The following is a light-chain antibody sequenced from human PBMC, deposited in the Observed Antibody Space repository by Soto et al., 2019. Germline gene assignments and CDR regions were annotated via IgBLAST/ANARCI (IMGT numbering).Light chain of an antibody. V-gene: IGKV1-12*01. CDR2: TVS. CDR1: HGVSGW. Sequence: IQMTQSPSSVSASVGDTVTLSCQTSHGVSGWLAWYQQKPGKAPTLLIYTVSNLQGGVPSRFSGSGSGPDFRLTITNLQPEDFATYFCQQGKTFPFTFGPGAKVEVK. CDR3: QQGKTFPFT. J-gene: IGKJ3*01.